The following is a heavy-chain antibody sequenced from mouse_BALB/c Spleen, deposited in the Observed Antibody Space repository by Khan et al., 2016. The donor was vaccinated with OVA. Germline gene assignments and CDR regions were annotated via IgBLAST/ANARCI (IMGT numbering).Heavy chain of an antibody. CDR2: IDPANGNT. J-gene: IGHJ4*01. CDR1: GFNIKDTY. CDR3: TFSKLLYAMDY. D-gene: IGHD4-1*01. Sequence: VQLQQPGAELVKPGASVKLSCTGSGFNIKDTYMHWVKQRSEQGLEWIGRIDPANGNTKYDPKFQAKATLTADTASNAAYLQLSSLTSEDTAVYYCTFSKLLYAMDYWGQGTSVTVSS. V-gene: IGHV14-3*02.